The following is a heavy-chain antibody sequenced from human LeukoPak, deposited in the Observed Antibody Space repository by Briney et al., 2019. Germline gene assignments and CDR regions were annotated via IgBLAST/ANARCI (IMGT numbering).Heavy chain of an antibody. Sequence: PSETLSLTCAVYGGSFSSYYWSWIRQPAGKGLEWIGRIYTSGSTNYNPSLKSRVTMSVDTSKNQFSLKLSSVTAADTAVYYCARELPYYYYYMDVWGKGTTVTISS. V-gene: IGHV4-4*07. D-gene: IGHD2-15*01. CDR1: GGSFSSYY. CDR3: ARELPYYYYYMDV. J-gene: IGHJ6*03. CDR2: IYTSGST.